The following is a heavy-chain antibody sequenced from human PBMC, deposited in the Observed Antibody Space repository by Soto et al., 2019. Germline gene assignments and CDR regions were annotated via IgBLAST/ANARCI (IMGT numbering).Heavy chain of an antibody. CDR1: GFTFNSYS. V-gene: IGHV3-48*02. CDR2: ISSSSSTI. D-gene: IGHD3-10*01. Sequence: EVQLVDSGGGLVQPGGSLRLSCAASGFTFNSYSMNWVRQAPGKGREWVSYISSSSSTIYYAASVKGRFTISRDNAKNSLYLQMNSLRDEDTAVYYCARAGYYGSGILLWGQGTLVTVSS. J-gene: IGHJ4*02. CDR3: ARAGYYGSGILL.